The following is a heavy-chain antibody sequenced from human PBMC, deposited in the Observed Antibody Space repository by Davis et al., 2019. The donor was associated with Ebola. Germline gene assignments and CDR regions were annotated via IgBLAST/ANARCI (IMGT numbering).Heavy chain of an antibody. J-gene: IGHJ4*02. Sequence: AASVKVSCKASGYTFTSYAMHWVRQAPGQRLEWMGWINAGNGNTKYSQKFQGRVTITRDTSASTAYMELSSLRSEDTAVYYCARDQVGARNGRDYWGQGTLVTVSS. V-gene: IGHV1-3*01. CDR3: ARDQVGARNGRDY. CDR2: INAGNGNT. CDR1: GYTFTSYA. D-gene: IGHD1-26*01.